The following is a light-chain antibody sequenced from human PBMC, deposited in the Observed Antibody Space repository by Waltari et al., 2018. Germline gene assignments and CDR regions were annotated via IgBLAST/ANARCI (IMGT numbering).Light chain of an antibody. V-gene: IGLV2-8*01. J-gene: IGLJ1*01. CDR2: EVI. Sequence: QSALTQPPSASGSPGESVTISCTGTSSDLGAYDYVSWYQQHPGKAPKLMIYEVIKRPSGVPDRFSGSKSGNTASLTVSGLQAEDEADYYCCSYAGTNNFYVFGTGTKVTVL. CDR1: SSDLGAYDY. CDR3: CSYAGTNNFYV.